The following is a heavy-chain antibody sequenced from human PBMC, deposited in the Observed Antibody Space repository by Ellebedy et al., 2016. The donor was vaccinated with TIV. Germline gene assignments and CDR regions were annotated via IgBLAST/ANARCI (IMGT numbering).Heavy chain of an antibody. D-gene: IGHD5-24*01. Sequence: GESLKISCEASESTFSSYGMSWVRQAPGKGLEWVSSISTTDDTHYADSVKGRFTISRDNPKNTLYLQMNSRRVEDTAVYYCATQLWNTEFWGQGTLVIVSS. J-gene: IGHJ4*02. CDR2: ISTTDDT. V-gene: IGHV3-23*01. CDR1: ESTFSSYG. CDR3: ATQLWNTEF.